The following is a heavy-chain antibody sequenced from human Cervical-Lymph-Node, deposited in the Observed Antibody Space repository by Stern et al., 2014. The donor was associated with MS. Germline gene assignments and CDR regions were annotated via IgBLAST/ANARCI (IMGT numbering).Heavy chain of an antibody. CDR2: INTSNGNT. Sequence: QVQLGQSGAEVRKPGASVKVSCKASGYTFTNYGISWVRQSPGQGLEWMGWINTSNGNTNYEQKFQGRVTMTTDTSTNTAYMELGSLRSDDAAVYFCAKLATYGDRDYWGQGTVVSVSS. CDR3: AKLATYGDRDY. V-gene: IGHV1-18*01. J-gene: IGHJ4*02. CDR1: GYTFTNYG. D-gene: IGHD5-24*01.